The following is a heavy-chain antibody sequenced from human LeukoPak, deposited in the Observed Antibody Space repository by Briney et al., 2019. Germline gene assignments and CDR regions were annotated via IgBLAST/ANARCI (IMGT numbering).Heavy chain of an antibody. V-gene: IGHV4-4*07. Sequence: PSETLSLTCTVSGDSISDDYYTWMRQPAGKGLEWIGRIHSGGTTNYNPSLMSRVTISVDTSKNQFSLKLSSVTAADTAVYYCARPITPRTIVTFYYYYYYMDVWGKGTTVTVSS. CDR3: ARPITPRTIVTFYYYYYYMDV. CDR2: IHSGGTT. CDR1: GDSISDDY. J-gene: IGHJ6*03. D-gene: IGHD4-23*01.